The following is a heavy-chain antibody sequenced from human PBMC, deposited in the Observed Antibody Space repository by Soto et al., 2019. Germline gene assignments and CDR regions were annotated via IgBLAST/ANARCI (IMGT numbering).Heavy chain of an antibody. Sequence: PGGSLRLSCAASGFNVGAFAVNWVRQAPGNGLEWVSGISVSDAFIYYADSVRGRFSISRDASENILYLQMNSLRVDDTALYYCTRETVAGITGLDYWGPGTLVTVSS. J-gene: IGHJ4*02. V-gene: IGHV3-23*01. CDR3: TRETVAGITGLDY. CDR1: GFNVGAFA. D-gene: IGHD1-20*01. CDR2: ISVSDAFI.